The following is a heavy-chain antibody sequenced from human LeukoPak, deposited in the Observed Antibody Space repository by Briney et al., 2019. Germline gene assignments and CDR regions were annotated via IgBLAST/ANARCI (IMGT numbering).Heavy chain of an antibody. V-gene: IGHV4-39*07. CDR2: VYYTGST. CDR1: GGSIISSSYY. CDR3: ARGPWIQLWLYYFDY. J-gene: IGHJ4*02. Sequence: PSETLSLTCTVSGGSIISSSYYWGWVRQPPGQRLEWIGSVYYTGSTYFNPSLKSRVTISVDTSKSQFSLRLRSVTAADTAVYYCARGPWIQLWLYYFDYWGQGTLVTVSS. D-gene: IGHD5-18*01.